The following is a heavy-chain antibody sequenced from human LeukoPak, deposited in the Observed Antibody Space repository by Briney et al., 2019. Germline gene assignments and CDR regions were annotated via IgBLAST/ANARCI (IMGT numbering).Heavy chain of an antibody. CDR1: GFTFSSYG. D-gene: IGHD3-22*01. J-gene: IGHJ6*03. V-gene: IGHV3-23*01. CDR3: AKTPYYYDSSGSQGVYYYYYMDV. CDR2: ISGSGGST. Sequence: PGGSLRLSCAASGFTFSSYGMSWVRQAPGKGLEWVSAISGSGGSTYYADSVKGRFTISRDNSKNTLYLQMNSLRAEDTAVYYCAKTPYYYDSSGSQGVYYYYYMDVWGKGTTVTVSS.